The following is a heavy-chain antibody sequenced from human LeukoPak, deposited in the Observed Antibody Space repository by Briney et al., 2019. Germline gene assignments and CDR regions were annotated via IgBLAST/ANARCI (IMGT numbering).Heavy chain of an antibody. D-gene: IGHD2-2*01. CDR1: GFTVSNYA. J-gene: IGHJ4*02. Sequence: GGSLRLSCAASGFTVSNYAIGWVRQAPGEGLEWVSVISGSGDTAYYADSVKGRFTISRDNSKNTLYLQMNSLRADDTAVYYCAKDGPSGTSSRGYFDYWGQGTLVTVSS. CDR3: AKDGPSGTSSRGYFDY. CDR2: ISGSGDTA. V-gene: IGHV3-23*01.